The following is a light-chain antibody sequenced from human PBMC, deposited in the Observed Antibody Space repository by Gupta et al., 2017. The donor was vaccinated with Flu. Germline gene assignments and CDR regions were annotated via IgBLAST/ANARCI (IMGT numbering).Light chain of an antibody. Sequence: QSVLTQPPSVSAAPGQKVTISCSGSSSDIGNNYVSWYQQLPATDPKRLIYENNKRPSGISDRVSCYKKGNYATRGTNGLQTGEEADDYCGNWDSSLSALVFGGGTKMTVL. V-gene: IGLV1-51*02. J-gene: IGLJ3*02. CDR2: ENN. CDR3: GNWDSSLSALV. CDR1: SSDIGNNY.